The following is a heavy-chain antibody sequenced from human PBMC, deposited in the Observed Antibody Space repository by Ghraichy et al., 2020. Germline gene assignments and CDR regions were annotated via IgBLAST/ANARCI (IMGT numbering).Heavy chain of an antibody. CDR1: GFTFSSYA. J-gene: IGHJ6*02. D-gene: IGHD2-15*01. Sequence: GGSLRLSCAASGFTFSSYAMSWVRQAPGKGLEWVSAISGSGGSTYYADSVKGRFTISRDNSKNTLYLQMNSLRAEDTAVYYCVKGLYCSGGSCYSGGEYYYYGMDVWGQGTTVTVSS. V-gene: IGHV3-23*01. CDR2: ISGSGGST. CDR3: VKGLYCSGGSCYSGGEYYYYGMDV.